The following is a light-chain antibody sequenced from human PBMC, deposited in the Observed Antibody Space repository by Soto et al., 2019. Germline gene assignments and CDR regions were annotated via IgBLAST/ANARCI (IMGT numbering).Light chain of an antibody. V-gene: IGLV3-21*04. J-gene: IGLJ2*01. Sequence: SYELTQPPPVSVAPGKTARITCGGNNIGSKSVHWYQQKPGQAPVLVIYYDTDRPSGIPERFSGSNSGNTATLTISRVEAGDEADYYCQVWDSGSAHVVFGGGTKVTVL. CDR1: NIGSKS. CDR3: QVWDSGSAHVV. CDR2: YDT.